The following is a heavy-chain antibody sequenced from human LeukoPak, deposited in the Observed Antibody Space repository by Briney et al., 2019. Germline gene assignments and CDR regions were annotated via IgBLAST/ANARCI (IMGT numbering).Heavy chain of an antibody. J-gene: IGHJ6*03. Sequence: GASVKVSCKASGGTFSSYAISWVRQAPGQGLEWMGGIIPIFGTANYAQKFQGRVTITADESTSTAYMELSSLRSEDTAVYYCASKTYDFWSAKGPMDVWGKGTTLTVSS. D-gene: IGHD3-3*01. CDR3: ASKTYDFWSAKGPMDV. CDR2: IIPIFGTA. V-gene: IGHV1-69*13. CDR1: GGTFSSYA.